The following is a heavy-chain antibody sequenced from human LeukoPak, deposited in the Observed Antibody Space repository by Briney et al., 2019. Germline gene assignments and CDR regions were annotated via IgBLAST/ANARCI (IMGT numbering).Heavy chain of an antibody. CDR1: GGSISSSSYY. CDR2: IYYSGST. J-gene: IGHJ4*02. V-gene: IGHV4-39*07. CDR3: ARDGKTKASFDY. D-gene: IGHD1-26*01. Sequence: RPSETLSLTCTVSGGSISSSSYYWGWIRQPPGKGLEWIGSIYYSGSTYYNPSLKSRVTISVDTSKNQFSLKLSSVTVADTAVYYCARDGKTKASFDYWGQGTLVTVSS.